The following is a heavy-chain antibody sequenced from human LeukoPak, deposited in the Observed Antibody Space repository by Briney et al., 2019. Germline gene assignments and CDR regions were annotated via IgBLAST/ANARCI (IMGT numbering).Heavy chain of an antibody. V-gene: IGHV3-7*01. CDR2: IKQDGSEK. J-gene: IGHJ3*02. CDR3: ASPRIGHSGWYGRGAFDI. CDR1: GITFSSYW. Sequence: GGSLRLSCAASGITFSSYWMSWVRQAPGKGLEWVANIKQDGSEKYYVDSVKGRFTISRDNAKNSLYLQMNSLRAEDTALYYCASPRIGHSGWYGRGAFDIWGQGTMVTVSS. D-gene: IGHD6-19*01.